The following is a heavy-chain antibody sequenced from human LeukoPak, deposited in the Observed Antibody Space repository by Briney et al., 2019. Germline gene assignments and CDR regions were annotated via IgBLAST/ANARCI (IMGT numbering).Heavy chain of an antibody. V-gene: IGHV1-69*04. CDR2: IIPILGIA. D-gene: IGHD3-10*01. Sequence: VASVKVFCKASRRTVSSYAFSWVRHAPGQGLEWMGRIIPILGIANYAQKFQGRVTITADKSASTAYMELSSLRSEDTAVYYCAIGYGSGSYTFDYWGQGTLVTVSS. J-gene: IGHJ4*02. CDR1: RRTVSSYA. CDR3: AIGYGSGSYTFDY.